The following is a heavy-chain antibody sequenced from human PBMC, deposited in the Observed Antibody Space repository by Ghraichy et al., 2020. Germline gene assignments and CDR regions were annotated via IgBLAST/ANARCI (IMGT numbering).Heavy chain of an antibody. J-gene: IGHJ2*01. V-gene: IGHV3-23*01. CDR2: ISGRGVNT. Sequence: GGSLRLSCAASGFTFASYAMSWVRQAPGKGLEWVSAISGRGVNTNDADSVKGRFTISRDNSKNTLDLQMNSLTVEDTAIYYCAKVRLWLRDFDLWGRRTLVTVYS. CDR1: GFTFASYA. CDR3: AKVRLWLRDFDL. D-gene: IGHD5-18*01.